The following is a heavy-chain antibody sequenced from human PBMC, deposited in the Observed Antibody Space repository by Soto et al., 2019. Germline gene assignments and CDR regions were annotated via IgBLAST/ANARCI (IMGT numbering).Heavy chain of an antibody. J-gene: IGHJ4*02. CDR1: GGSFSGYY. CDR2: INHSGST. CDR3: ASMLSVDSSSS. Sequence: QVQLQQWGAGLLKPSETLSLTCAVYGGSFSGYYWSWIRQPPGKGLEWIGEINHSGSTNYNPSLKSRVTISVDTSKNQSSMKLSSVTAADTAVYYCASMLSVDSSSSWGQGTLVTVSS. D-gene: IGHD3-22*01. V-gene: IGHV4-34*01.